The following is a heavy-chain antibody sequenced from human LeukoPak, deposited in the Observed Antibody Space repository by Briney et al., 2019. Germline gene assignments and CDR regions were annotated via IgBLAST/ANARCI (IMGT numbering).Heavy chain of an antibody. CDR1: GFTFSSYW. Sequence: GGSLRLSCAASGFTFSSYWMHWVRQAPGKGLVWVSRINSDGSSTSYADSVKGRFTISRDNAKNTLYLQMNSLRAEDTAVYYXXRDXXLXYSYGSDYWGQGTLVTVSS. CDR3: XRDXXLXYSYGSDY. J-gene: IGHJ4*02. D-gene: IGHD5-18*01. V-gene: IGHV3-74*01. CDR2: INSDGSST.